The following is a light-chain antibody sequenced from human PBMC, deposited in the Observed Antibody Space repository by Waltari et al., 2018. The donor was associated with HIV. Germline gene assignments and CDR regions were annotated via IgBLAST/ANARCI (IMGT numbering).Light chain of an antibody. CDR3: QSSDTSGTY. CDR1: ALPQLF. Sequence: FELTQPPSMSVSPGQTARITCSGDALPQLFAYWFQQKSGQAPALLIFKDTERQTGIPARFSGSSSGTVATLTISGVRAEDEADYYCQSSDTSGTYFGGGTKLTVL. CDR2: KDT. J-gene: IGLJ2*01. V-gene: IGLV3-25*03.